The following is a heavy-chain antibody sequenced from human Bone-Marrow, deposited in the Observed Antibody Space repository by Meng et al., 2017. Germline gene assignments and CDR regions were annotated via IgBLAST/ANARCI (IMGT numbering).Heavy chain of an antibody. J-gene: IGHJ4*02. CDR2: IYYNGST. D-gene: IGHD6-6*01. CDR3: ARSLRAARPLLFGY. V-gene: IGHV4-34*01. CDR1: CGTFSGVC. Sequence: QVQLHSPSAVRLKPSTTLALTCSGYCGTFSGVCVSWIRQPPGKGLEWIGEIYYNGSTNYNPSLKSRVTISVDTSKNQFSLKLSSVTAADTAMYYRARSLRAARPLLFGYWGQGTLVTVSS.